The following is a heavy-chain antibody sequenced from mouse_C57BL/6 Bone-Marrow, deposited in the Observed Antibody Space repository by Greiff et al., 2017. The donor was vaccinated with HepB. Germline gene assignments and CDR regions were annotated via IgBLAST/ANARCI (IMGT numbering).Heavy chain of an antibody. CDR1: GYTFTSYW. CDR3: AIYPLWYLYAMDY. V-gene: IGHV1-7*01. J-gene: IGHJ4*01. D-gene: IGHD2-1*01. Sequence: QVQLQQSGAELAKPGASVKLSCKASGYTFTSYWMHWVKQRPGQGLEWIGYINPSSGYTKYNQKFKDKATLTADKSSSTAYMQLSSLTYEDSAVYYCAIYPLWYLYAMDYWGQGTSVTVSS. CDR2: INPSSGYT.